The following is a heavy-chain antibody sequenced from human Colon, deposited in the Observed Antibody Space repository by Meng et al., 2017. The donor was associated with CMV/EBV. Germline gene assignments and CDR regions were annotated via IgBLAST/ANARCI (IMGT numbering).Heavy chain of an antibody. D-gene: IGHD2-2*02. J-gene: IGHJ1*01. V-gene: IGHV3-21*01. CDR3: GACSSASCYMGGF. Sequence: GGSLRLSWAASGFAFSTYTMNWVRQAPGKGLEWVSSITSSSTYIYYPDSLEGRFTISRDNAKKSLYLQMASLRAEDTAVYYCGACSSASCYMGGFWGQGTLVTVSS. CDR2: ITSSSTYI. CDR1: GFAFSTYT.